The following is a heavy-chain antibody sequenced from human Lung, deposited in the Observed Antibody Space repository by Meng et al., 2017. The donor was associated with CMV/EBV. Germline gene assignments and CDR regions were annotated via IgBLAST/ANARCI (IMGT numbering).Heavy chain of an antibody. V-gene: IGHV3-7*01. CDR1: GFTFSSYW. CDR3: ARDGTLSPYYYYYGMDV. Sequence: GGSLRLSCAASGFTFSSYWMSWVRQAPGKGLEWVANINQDGNEEYYVDSLKGRFTISRDNAKNSLYLQMTSLRAEDTAVYYCARDGTLSPYYYYYGMDVWGQGTTVT. J-gene: IGHJ6*02. CDR2: INQDGNEE.